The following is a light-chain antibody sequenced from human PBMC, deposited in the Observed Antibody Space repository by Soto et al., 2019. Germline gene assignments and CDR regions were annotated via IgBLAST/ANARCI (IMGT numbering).Light chain of an antibody. CDR1: SPNIGGNS. V-gene: IGLV1-51*01. Sequence: QPVLTQPPSVSWAPRQKVTISCSGSSPNIGGNSVSWYQQLPGTAPKLLIYDDNKRPSGIPDRFSGSKSGTSATLGITGFQTGDEADYYCGSWDSSLSAYVFGTGTKVTVL. CDR2: DDN. J-gene: IGLJ1*01. CDR3: GSWDSSLSAYV.